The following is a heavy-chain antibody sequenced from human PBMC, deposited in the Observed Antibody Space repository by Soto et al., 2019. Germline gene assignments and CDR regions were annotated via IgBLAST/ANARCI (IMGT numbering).Heavy chain of an antibody. D-gene: IGHD3-9*01. J-gene: IGHJ5*02. Sequence: GESLKISSKGPGHLFNNHWIGWVRQTPGKGLEWMGLIFTRGSETKTSPSFQGHASFSVANSITIVYLQWTSLKTTNTGIYFYARGYFDSSNGYDLWGQGTLVTVSS. CDR1: GHLFNNHW. CDR3: ARGYFDSSNGYDL. V-gene: IGHV5-51*01. CDR2: IFTRGSET.